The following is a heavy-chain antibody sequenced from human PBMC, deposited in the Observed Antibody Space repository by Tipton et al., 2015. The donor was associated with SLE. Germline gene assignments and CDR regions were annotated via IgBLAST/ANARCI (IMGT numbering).Heavy chain of an antibody. Sequence: QLVQSGAEVKKPGSSVKVSCKASGGTFSSYAISWVRQAPGQGLEWMGGIIPILGIANYAQKFQGRVTITADKSTSTAYMELSSLRAEDTAVYYCARDERLLSYYYYYYMDVWGKGTTVTVSS. V-gene: IGHV1-69*09. CDR1: GGTFSSYA. J-gene: IGHJ6*03. CDR3: ARDERLLSYYYYYYMDV. D-gene: IGHD2-21*02. CDR2: IIPILGIA.